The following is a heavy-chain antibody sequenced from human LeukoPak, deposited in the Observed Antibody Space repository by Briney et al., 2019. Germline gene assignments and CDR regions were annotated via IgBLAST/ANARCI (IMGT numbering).Heavy chain of an antibody. CDR1: GYSFTSYW. CDR3: ARGGCSSTSCHEYFQH. CDR2: IYPGDSDT. Sequence: GESLKISCKGSGYSFTSYWIGWVRQMPGKGLEWMGIIYPGDSDTRYSPSFQGQVTISADKSISTAYLQWSSLKASDTAMYYCARGGCSSTSCHEYFQHWGQGTLVTVSS. V-gene: IGHV5-51*01. J-gene: IGHJ1*01. D-gene: IGHD2-2*01.